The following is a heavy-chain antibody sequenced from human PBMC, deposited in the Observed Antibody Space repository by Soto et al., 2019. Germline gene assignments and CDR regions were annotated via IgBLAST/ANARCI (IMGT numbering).Heavy chain of an antibody. CDR2: ISSSSSYI. J-gene: IGHJ4*02. V-gene: IGHV3-21*01. CDR1: GFPFSSYS. D-gene: IGHD6-25*01. CDR3: ASSRVSGVVDY. Sequence: GGSLRLSCAASGFPFSSYSMNWVRQAPGKGLEWVSSISSSSSYIYYADSVKGRFTISRDNAKNSLYLQMNSLRAEDTAVYYCASSRVSGVVDYWGQGTLVTVSS.